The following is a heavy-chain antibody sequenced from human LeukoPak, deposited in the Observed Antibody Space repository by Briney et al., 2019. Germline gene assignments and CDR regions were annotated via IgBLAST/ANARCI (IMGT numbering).Heavy chain of an antibody. V-gene: IGHV1-18*01. J-gene: IGHJ3*02. CDR1: GYTFTSYG. CDR2: ISAYNGNT. Sequence: ASVKVSCKASGYTFTSYGISWVRQAPGQGLEWMGWISAYNGNTNYAQKLQGRVTMTTDTSTSTAYMELRSLRSDDTAVYYCARDPNIVVVVAATHAFDIWGQGTMVTVSS. CDR3: ARDPNIVVVVAATHAFDI. D-gene: IGHD2-15*01.